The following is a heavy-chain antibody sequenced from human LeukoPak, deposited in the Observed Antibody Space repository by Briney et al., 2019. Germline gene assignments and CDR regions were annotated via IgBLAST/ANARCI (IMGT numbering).Heavy chain of an antibody. CDR1: GFTLSSYE. CDR3: TSPSRGGTTVTTSSRDY. D-gene: IGHD4-17*01. J-gene: IGHJ4*02. CDR2: IDYSGGSS. V-gene: IGHV3-23*01. Sequence: GGSLRLSCTVSGFTLSSYEMSWIRQAPGRGLEWVSSIDYSGGSSYYADSVKGRFTISRDDSKNTLYLQLNSLRVEDTAVYYCTSPSRGGTTVTTSSRDYWGQGTLVTVSS.